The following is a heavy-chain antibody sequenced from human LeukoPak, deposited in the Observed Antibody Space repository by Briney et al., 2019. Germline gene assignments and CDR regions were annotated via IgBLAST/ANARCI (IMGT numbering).Heavy chain of an antibody. D-gene: IGHD3-16*01. J-gene: IGHJ6*03. CDR3: ARHRPGGNYYYMDV. Sequence: SETLSLTCTVSGGSISSSNYYWGWIRQPPGKGLEWIGSICYSGSTYYNPSLKSRVTISVDTSKNQFSLKLSSVTAADTAVYYCARHRPGGNYYYMDVWGKGTTVTVSS. CDR2: ICYSGST. CDR1: GGSISSSNYY. V-gene: IGHV4-39*07.